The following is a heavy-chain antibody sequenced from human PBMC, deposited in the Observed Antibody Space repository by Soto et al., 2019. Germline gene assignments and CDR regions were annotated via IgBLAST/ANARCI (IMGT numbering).Heavy chain of an antibody. D-gene: IGHD3-10*01. CDR2: INDRGNI. CDR1: VGSFSGYQ. Sequence: QVQLQQWGAGLLKPSETLSLTCAVYVGSFSGYQWSWIRQTPGKGLEWIGEINDRGNINYNPSLKSRVSIVVDTAKKQISLKLSSVTAADTAVYYCARGLILWFGELSRRGGYYYYMDVWGKGTTVTVSS. V-gene: IGHV4-34*01. CDR3: ARGLILWFGELSRRGGYYYYMDV. J-gene: IGHJ6*03.